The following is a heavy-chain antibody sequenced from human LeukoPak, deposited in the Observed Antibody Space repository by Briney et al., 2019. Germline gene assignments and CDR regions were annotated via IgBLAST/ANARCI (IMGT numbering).Heavy chain of an antibody. V-gene: IGHV1-2*02. CDR2: INPNSGGT. Sequence: ASVKVSCKASGYTFTGYYMHWVRQAPGQGLEWMGWINPNSGGTNYAQKFQGRVTMTRDTSISTAYMELSRLRSDDTAVYYCARDLFGTVTNDYWGRGTLVTVSS. D-gene: IGHD4-17*01. CDR1: GYTFTGYY. J-gene: IGHJ4*02. CDR3: ARDLFGTVTNDY.